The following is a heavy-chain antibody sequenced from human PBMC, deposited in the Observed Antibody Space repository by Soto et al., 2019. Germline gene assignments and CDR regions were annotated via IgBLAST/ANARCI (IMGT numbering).Heavy chain of an antibody. J-gene: IGHJ4*02. Sequence: GASVKVCCKASGGTFSSYAISWVRQAPGQGLEWMGGIIPIFGTANYAQKFQGRVTITADKSTSTAYMELSSLRSEDTAVYYCARDPLGIQRSKNFDYWGQGTLVTVS. V-gene: IGHV1-69*06. CDR2: IIPIFGTA. D-gene: IGHD1-1*01. CDR1: GGTFSSYA. CDR3: ARDPLGIQRSKNFDY.